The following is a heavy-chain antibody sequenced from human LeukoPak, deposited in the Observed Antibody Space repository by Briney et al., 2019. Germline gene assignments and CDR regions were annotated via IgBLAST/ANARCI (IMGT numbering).Heavy chain of an antibody. V-gene: IGHV3-30*02. CDR1: GFTFSSYG. J-gene: IGHJ4*02. CDR3: AREPVVVSTNLYFDY. Sequence: GGSLRLSCGASGFTFSSYGMHWVRQAPGKGLEWVAFTRYDGSNKYYADSVKGRFTISRDNSKNTLYLQMNSLRAEDTAVYYCAREPVVVSTNLYFDYWGQGTLVTVSS. CDR2: TRYDGSNK. D-gene: IGHD2-15*01.